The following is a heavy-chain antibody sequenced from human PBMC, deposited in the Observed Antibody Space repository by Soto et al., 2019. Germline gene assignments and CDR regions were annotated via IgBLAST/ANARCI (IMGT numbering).Heavy chain of an antibody. CDR2: TYYRSKWYN. Sequence: SQTLSLTCAISGDSVSSNSAAWNWIRQSPSRGLEWLGRTYYRSKWYNDYAVSVKSRITINPDTSKNQFSLQLNSVTPEDTAVYYCARGRYDSSGYYYRANWFDPWGQGTLVTGSS. CDR1: GDSVSSNSAA. D-gene: IGHD3-22*01. CDR3: ARGRYDSSGYYYRANWFDP. J-gene: IGHJ5*02. V-gene: IGHV6-1*01.